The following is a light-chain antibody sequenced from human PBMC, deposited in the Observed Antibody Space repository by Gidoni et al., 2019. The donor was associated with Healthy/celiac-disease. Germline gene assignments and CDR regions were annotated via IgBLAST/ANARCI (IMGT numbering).Light chain of an antibody. Sequence: IVMTQSPATLSVSPGERATLSCRASQSVSSNLAWYQQNPGQAPRPLIYGASTRATGIPARFSGSGSVTEFTLTISSLQSEDFAVYYCQQYNNWPPMYTFGQGTKLEIK. CDR3: QQYNNWPPMYT. CDR2: GAS. J-gene: IGKJ2*01. V-gene: IGKV3-15*01. CDR1: QSVSSN.